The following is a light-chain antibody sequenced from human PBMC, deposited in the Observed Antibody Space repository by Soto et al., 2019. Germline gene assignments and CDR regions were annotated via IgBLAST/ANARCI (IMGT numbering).Light chain of an antibody. Sequence: QSALTQPASVSGSPGQSITISCTGTSSDVGNYNLVSWYQQHPGKAPKLMIYEDNKRPSGVFNRFSGSKSGNTASLTISGLQAEDEADYYCCSYAGSSTYLVFGGGTKLTVL. V-gene: IGLV2-23*01. CDR1: SSDVGNYNL. CDR3: CSYAGSSTYLV. CDR2: EDN. J-gene: IGLJ2*01.